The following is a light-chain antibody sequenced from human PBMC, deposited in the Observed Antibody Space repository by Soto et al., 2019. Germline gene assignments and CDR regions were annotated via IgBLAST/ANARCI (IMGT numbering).Light chain of an antibody. V-gene: IGKV3-15*01. CDR3: QQYNNWPLT. CDR2: GAS. Sequence: EIVMTQSPATLSVSPGEXATLSCRASQSVSSNLAWYQQKPGQAPRLLIYGASTRATGVPARFSGSGSVTEFTLTITSLQSEDFAVYYCQQYNNWPLTFGQGTKVDIK. CDR1: QSVSSN. J-gene: IGKJ2*01.